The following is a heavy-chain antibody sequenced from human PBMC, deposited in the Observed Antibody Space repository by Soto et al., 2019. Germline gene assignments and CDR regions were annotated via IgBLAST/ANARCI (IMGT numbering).Heavy chain of an antibody. V-gene: IGHV3-30*18. CDR3: AKGTMLRGPLAFDP. D-gene: IGHD3-10*01. J-gene: IGHJ5*02. CDR1: GFTFNSYA. CDR2: ISYDGTNE. Sequence: GGSLRLSCLASGFTFNSYAMHWVRRAPGKGLEWVALISYDGTNEYYADSVKGRITISRDNSKNTLYLQMNSLRAEDTAVYNCAKGTMLRGPLAFDPWGQGTLVTVSS.